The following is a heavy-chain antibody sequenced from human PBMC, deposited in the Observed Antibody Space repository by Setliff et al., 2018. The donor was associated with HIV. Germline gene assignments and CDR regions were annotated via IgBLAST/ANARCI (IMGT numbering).Heavy chain of an antibody. V-gene: IGHV4-38-2*01. Sequence: PSETLSLTCAVSGYSISSGYYWGWIRQPPGKGLEWIGTIYHRGSTYYNPSLKSRVTISVDTSKNQFSLRLSSVTAADSAVYYCARRRETIVVVIGIPNWYFDLWGRGTLVTVSS. CDR3: ARRRETIVVVIGIPNWYFDL. J-gene: IGHJ2*01. D-gene: IGHD2-21*01. CDR1: GYSISSGYY. CDR2: IYHRGST.